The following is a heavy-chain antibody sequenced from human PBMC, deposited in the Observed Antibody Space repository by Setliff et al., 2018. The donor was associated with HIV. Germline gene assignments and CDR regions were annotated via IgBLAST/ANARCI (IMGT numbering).Heavy chain of an antibody. V-gene: IGHV4-34*01. D-gene: IGHD3-16*01. J-gene: IGHJ5*02. CDR1: GGSFSGDY. CDR2: ISQTRST. Sequence: KTSETLSLTCAVYGGSFSGDYWVWIRQSPGKGLEWIGDISQTRSTNYDPSLKSRVTISLDTSKNQLSLKLTSVSAADTAVYYCARGRLRTVTSLIKKRASYTWLDPWGQGTLVTV. CDR3: ARGRLRTVTSLIKKRASYTWLDP.